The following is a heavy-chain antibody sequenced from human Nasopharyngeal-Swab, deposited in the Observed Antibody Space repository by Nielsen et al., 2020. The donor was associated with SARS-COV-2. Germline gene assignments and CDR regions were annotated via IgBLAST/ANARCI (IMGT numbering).Heavy chain of an antibody. CDR1: GGSFSTYY. J-gene: IGHJ6*03. CDR3: ARGLSGVVPAPILGLGPYYSYYYMDV. D-gene: IGHD2-2*01. CDR2: INHSGST. V-gene: IGHV4-34*01. Sequence: GSLRLSCAVSGGSFSTYYWGWIRQPPGKGLEWIAEINHSGSTNYNPSLKSRVTISVDTSKNQFSLKLSSVTAADTAVYYCARGLSGVVPAPILGLGPYYSYYYMDVWGKGTTVTVSS.